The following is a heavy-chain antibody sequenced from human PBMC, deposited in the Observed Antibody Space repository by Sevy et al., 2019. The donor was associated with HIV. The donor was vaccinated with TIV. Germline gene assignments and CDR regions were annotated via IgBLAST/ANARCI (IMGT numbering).Heavy chain of an antibody. Sequence: GGSLRLSCAASGFTFSYYDMHWVRQPTGKGLEWVSGFGIAGDTYYSDSVKGRFTISRVNAKNSLYLQMNSLRAGDTAVYYCARKSVSYSHFDYWGQGTLVTVSS. V-gene: IGHV3-13*01. CDR3: ARKSVSYSHFDY. J-gene: IGHJ4*02. D-gene: IGHD1-26*01. CDR1: GFTFSYYD. CDR2: FGIAGDT.